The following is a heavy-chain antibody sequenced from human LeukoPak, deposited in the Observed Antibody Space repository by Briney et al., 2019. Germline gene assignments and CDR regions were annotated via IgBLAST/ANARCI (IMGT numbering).Heavy chain of an antibody. CDR3: ARARGYSYGYSDY. J-gene: IGHJ4*02. CDR2: ISSSSNII. D-gene: IGHD5-18*01. CDR1: GFTFSSYS. Sequence: GGSLRLSCAGFGFTFSSYSMNWVRQAPGKGLEWVSYISSSSNIIDYTDSVKGRFTISRDNAKNSLYLQMNSLRAEDTAVYYCARARGYSYGYSDYWGQGTLVTVSS. V-gene: IGHV3-48*01.